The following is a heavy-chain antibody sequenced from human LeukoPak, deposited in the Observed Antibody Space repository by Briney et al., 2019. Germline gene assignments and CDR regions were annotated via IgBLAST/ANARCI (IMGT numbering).Heavy chain of an antibody. CDR3: ARHLGSVRRSWFDP. CDR1: GGSISSYY. Sequence: PSETLSLTCTVSGGSISSYYWSWIRQPPGKGLEWIGYIYYSGSTNYNPSLKSRVTISVDTSKNQFSLKLSSVTAADTAVYYCARHLGSVRRSWFDPWGQGTLVTVSS. D-gene: IGHD4-17*01. CDR2: IYYSGST. J-gene: IGHJ5*02. V-gene: IGHV4-59*08.